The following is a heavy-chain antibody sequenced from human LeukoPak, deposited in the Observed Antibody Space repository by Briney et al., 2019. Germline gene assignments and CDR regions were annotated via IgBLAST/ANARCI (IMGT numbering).Heavy chain of an antibody. V-gene: IGHV4-34*01. Sequence: SETLSLTCAVYGGSFSGYYWSWIRQPPGKGLEWIGEINHSGSTNYNPSLKSRVTISVDTSKNQFSLKLSSVTAADTAVYYCARDTEDWGFDYWGQGTLVTVSS. CDR1: GGSFSGYY. CDR2: INHSGST. D-gene: IGHD7-27*01. CDR3: ARDTEDWGFDY. J-gene: IGHJ4*02.